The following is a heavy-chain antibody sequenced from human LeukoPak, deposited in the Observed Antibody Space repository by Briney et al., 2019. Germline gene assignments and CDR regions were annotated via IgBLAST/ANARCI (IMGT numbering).Heavy chain of an antibody. D-gene: IGHD4-17*01. CDR2: FDPEDGET. CDR1: GYTLTELS. CDR3: ATQIYGDYVQNWFDP. V-gene: IGHV1-24*01. Sequence: ASVKVSCKDSGYTLTELSMHWVRQAPGKGLEWMGGFDPEDGETIYAQKFQGRVTMTEDTSTDTAYMELSSLRSEDTAVYYCATQIYGDYVQNWFDPWGQGTLVNVSS. J-gene: IGHJ5*02.